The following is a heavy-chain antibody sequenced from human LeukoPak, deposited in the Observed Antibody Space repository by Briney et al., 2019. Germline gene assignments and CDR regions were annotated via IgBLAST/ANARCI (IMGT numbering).Heavy chain of an antibody. Sequence: GGSLRLSCAASGFTFSSYAMSWVRQAPGKGLEWVSAISGSGGSTYYADSVKGRFTISRDNSKNTLYLQMNSLRAEDTAVYYCAKFPPYCSSTSCYVDYWGQGTLVTVSS. CDR1: GFTFSSYA. CDR2: ISGSGGST. J-gene: IGHJ4*02. D-gene: IGHD2-2*01. V-gene: IGHV3-23*01. CDR3: AKFPPYCSSTSCYVDY.